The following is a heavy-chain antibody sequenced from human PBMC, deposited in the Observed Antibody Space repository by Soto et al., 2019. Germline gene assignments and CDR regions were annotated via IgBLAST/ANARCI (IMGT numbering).Heavy chain of an antibody. CDR2: TYHDGVT. CDR1: SGSIDNVYW. D-gene: IGHD5-18*01. J-gene: IGHJ4*02. V-gene: IGHV4-4*02. CDR3: ARGFTTRVIDY. Sequence: SETLSLTCAVSSGSIDNVYWWSWVRQSPGKGLEWIGETYHDGVTNYNPSLEGRVTISIDKSKNQFSLNLSSVTAADTAVYYCARGFTTRVIDYWGQGTLVTVSS.